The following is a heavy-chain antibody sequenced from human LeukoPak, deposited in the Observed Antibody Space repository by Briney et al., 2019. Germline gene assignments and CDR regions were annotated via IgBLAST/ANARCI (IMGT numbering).Heavy chain of an antibody. CDR3: ARDHLQYCSSTSCLDY. D-gene: IGHD2-2*01. V-gene: IGHV3-7*03. Sequence: GGSLRLSCAASGFTFSSYWMSWVRQAPGKGLEWVANIMQDGSAKYYVDSVKGRFTISRDNAKNSLYLQMNSLRAEDTAVYYCARDHLQYCSSTSCLDYWGQGTLVTVSS. CDR2: IMQDGSAK. J-gene: IGHJ4*02. CDR1: GFTFSSYW.